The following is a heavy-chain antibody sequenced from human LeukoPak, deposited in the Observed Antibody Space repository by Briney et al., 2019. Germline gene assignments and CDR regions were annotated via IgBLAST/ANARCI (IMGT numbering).Heavy chain of an antibody. D-gene: IGHD1-26*01. CDR2: IXYSGST. CDR1: XGSXXXXXYY. V-gene: IGHV4-39*07. J-gene: IGHJ6*02. CDR3: AREDTRSSIVPPGYYYYGMDV. Sequence: TVXXGSXXXXXYYWXXXRXPXXKXXXXXXXIXYSGSTYYNPSLKSRVTISVDTSKNQFSLKLSSVTAADTAVYYCAREDTRSSIVPPGYYYYGMDVWGQGTTVTVSS.